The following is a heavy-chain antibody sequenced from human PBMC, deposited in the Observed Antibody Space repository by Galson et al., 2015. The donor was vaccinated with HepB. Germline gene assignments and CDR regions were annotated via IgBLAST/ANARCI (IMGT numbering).Heavy chain of an antibody. V-gene: IGHV6-1*01. D-gene: IGHD2-15*01. CDR2: TYYRSKWYN. Sequence: CAISGDSVSGNNAAWNWIRQSPSRGLEWLGRTYYRSKWYNDYAVAVKSRMTINPDTSKNQFSLQLNSVTPEDTAVYYCARSTGRVAATDYWGQGTLVTVSS. J-gene: IGHJ4*02. CDR1: GDSVSGNNAA. CDR3: ARSTGRVAATDY.